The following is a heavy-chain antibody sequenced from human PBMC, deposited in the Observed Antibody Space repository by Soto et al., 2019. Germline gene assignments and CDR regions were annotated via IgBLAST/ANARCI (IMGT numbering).Heavy chain of an antibody. J-gene: IGHJ6*02. CDR2: IYYSGST. D-gene: IGHD3-10*01. CDR1: GGSINNYY. V-gene: IGHV4-59*12. CDR3: AREARDYGSGSYDYGMDV. Sequence: SATLSLTCTVSGGSINNYYWSWIRQPSGKGLEWIGYIYYSGSTNYNPSLKSRVTISVDTSKNQFSLNLSSVTAADTAVYYCAREARDYGSGSYDYGMDVWGQGTTVT.